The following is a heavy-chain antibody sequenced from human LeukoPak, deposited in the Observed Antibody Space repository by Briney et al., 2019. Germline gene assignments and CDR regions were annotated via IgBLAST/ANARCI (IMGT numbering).Heavy chain of an antibody. J-gene: IGHJ4*02. CDR3: ARLLTEDWGRSSSYFDY. CDR2: IYYSGSA. D-gene: IGHD7-27*01. CDR1: DGSISSSSHY. Sequence: SETLSLTCTVSDGSISSSSHYWGWIRQPPGKGLEWIGSIYYSGSAYYNPSLKSRVTISVDTSKKQFSLKLSSVTAADTAVYYCARLLTEDWGRSSSYFDYWGQGSLVIVSS. V-gene: IGHV4-39*07.